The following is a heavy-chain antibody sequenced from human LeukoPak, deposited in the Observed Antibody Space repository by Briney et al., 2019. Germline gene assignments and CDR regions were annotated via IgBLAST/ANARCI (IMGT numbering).Heavy chain of an antibody. CDR3: ARVGHKARMNSPYEFDY. CDR1: GFTFSSYA. D-gene: IGHD2-15*01. J-gene: IGHJ4*02. CDR2: ISGSGGST. Sequence: QTGGSLRLSCAASGFTFSSYAMSWVRQAPGKGLEWVSAISGSGGSTYYADSVKGRFTISRDNSKNTLYLQMNSLRAEDTALYYCARVGHKARMNSPYEFDYWGQGTLVTVSS. V-gene: IGHV3-23*01.